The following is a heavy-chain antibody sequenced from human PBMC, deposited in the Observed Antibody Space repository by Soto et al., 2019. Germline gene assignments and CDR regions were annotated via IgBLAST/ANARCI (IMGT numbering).Heavy chain of an antibody. J-gene: IGHJ4*02. CDR3: ARAGGYDREVDY. D-gene: IGHD5-12*01. CDR2: IWYDGSNK. Sequence: PGGSLRLSCAASGFTFSSYGMHWVRQAPGKGLEWVAVIWYDGSNKYYADSVKGRFTISRDNSKNTLYLQMNSLRAEDTAVYYCARAGGYDREVDYWGQGXLVTVSS. V-gene: IGHV3-33*01. CDR1: GFTFSSYG.